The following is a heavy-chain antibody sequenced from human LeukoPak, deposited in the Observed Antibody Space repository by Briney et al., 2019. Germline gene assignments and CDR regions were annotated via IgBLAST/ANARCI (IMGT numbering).Heavy chain of an antibody. CDR2: ISGSSSDV. D-gene: IGHD6-19*01. V-gene: IGHV3-11*01. CDR3: AKEGIAVARTRRYYYYYYMDV. CDR1: GFTFSDSY. Sequence: PGGSLRLSCAASGFTFSDSYMTWIRQAPGKGLELLSYISGSSSDVNYIDSVRGRFTISRDNAKNSLYLQMNSLRAEDTALYYCAKEGIAVARTRRYYYYYYMDVWGKGTTVTISS. J-gene: IGHJ6*03.